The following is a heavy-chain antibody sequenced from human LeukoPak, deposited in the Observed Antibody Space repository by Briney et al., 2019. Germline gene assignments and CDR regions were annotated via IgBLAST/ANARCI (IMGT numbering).Heavy chain of an antibody. CDR2: IYYSGST. CDR1: GGSISSSSYY. V-gene: IGHV4-39*01. D-gene: IGHD3-3*01. Sequence: SETLSLTCTVFGGSISSSSYYWGWIRQPPGKGLEWIGSIYYSGSTYYNPSLKSRVTISVDTSKNQFSLKLSSVTAADTAVYYCARQGITIFGVVIPYYYYYMDVWGKGTTVTVSS. CDR3: ARQGITIFGVVIPYYYYYMDV. J-gene: IGHJ6*03.